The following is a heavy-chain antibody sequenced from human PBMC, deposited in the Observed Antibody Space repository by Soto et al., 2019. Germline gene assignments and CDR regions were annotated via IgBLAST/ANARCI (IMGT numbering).Heavy chain of an antibody. Sequence: QVQLQESGPGLVKPSQTLSLTCTVSGGSISSGGYYWSWIRQHPGKGLEWIGYIYYSGSTYYNPSPKSRVTLHGAPSKHPSTLKLSSVTAADTAVYYCARADDYGDPGSYWYFDPWGRGTLVTVSS. D-gene: IGHD4-17*01. CDR1: GGSISSGGYY. CDR2: IYYSGST. J-gene: IGHJ2*01. V-gene: IGHV4-31*03. CDR3: ARADDYGDPGSYWYFDP.